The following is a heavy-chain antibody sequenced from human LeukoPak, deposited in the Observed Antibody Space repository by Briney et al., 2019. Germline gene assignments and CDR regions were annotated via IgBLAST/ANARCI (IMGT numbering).Heavy chain of an antibody. CDR1: GFTFSSYN. Sequence: GGSLRLSCAASGFTFSSYNMNWVRQAPGKGLEWVSSITTSSTYTFYADSVKGRFTISRDNSKNTLYLQMNSLRAEDTAVYFCAKGSGWEASYFYYYMDVWGKGTTVTISS. D-gene: IGHD1-26*01. J-gene: IGHJ6*03. CDR3: AKGSGWEASYFYYYMDV. CDR2: ITTSSTYT. V-gene: IGHV3-21*01.